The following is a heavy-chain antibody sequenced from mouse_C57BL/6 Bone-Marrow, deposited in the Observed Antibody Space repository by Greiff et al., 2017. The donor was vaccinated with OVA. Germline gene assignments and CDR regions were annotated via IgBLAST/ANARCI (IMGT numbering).Heavy chain of an antibody. V-gene: IGHV1-84*01. CDR1: GYTFTDYY. CDR3: ARGGWDYFDY. J-gene: IGHJ2*01. CDR2: IYPGSGNT. Sequence: VQLQESGPELVKPGASVKISCKASGYTFTDYYINWVKQRPGQGLEWIGCIYPGSGNTKYNEKFKGKATLTVDTSSSTAYMQLSSLTSEDSAVYCGARGGWDYFDYWGQGTTLTVSS. D-gene: IGHD3-3*01.